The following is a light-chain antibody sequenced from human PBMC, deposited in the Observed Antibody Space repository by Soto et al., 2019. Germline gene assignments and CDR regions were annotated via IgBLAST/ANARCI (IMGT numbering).Light chain of an antibody. V-gene: IGKV3D-20*01. CDR3: QQSGNSPIT. CDR1: QSVSSSR. Sequence: DIVLTQSPATLSLSPGERATLSCGASQSVSSSRLAWYQQKPALAPRLLIYDASSRATGIPDRFSGSGSGTDFTLTISRLEPEDFAVYYCQQSGNSPITFGQGTRLEIK. CDR2: DAS. J-gene: IGKJ5*01.